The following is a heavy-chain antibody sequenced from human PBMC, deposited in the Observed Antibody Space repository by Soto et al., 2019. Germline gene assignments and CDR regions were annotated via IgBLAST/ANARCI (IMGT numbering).Heavy chain of an antibody. Sequence: PGGSLRLSCAASGFTFSTYEFNWVRQAPGRGLEWISYISVSGNIIKYAESVKGRFTISRDSAENSLHLHMSNLRVDDTALYFCVRDTMRASAAASLDYWGQGTQVTAPQ. D-gene: IGHD2-2*01. V-gene: IGHV3-48*03. J-gene: IGHJ4*02. CDR1: GFTFSTYE. CDR3: VRDTMRASAAASLDY. CDR2: ISVSGNII.